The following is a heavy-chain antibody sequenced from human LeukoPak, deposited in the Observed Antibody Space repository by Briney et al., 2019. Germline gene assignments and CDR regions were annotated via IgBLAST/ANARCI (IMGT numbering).Heavy chain of an antibody. CDR1: GFIFSSYS. CDR3: ARDKTLWFGALGRWFDP. J-gene: IGHJ5*02. Sequence: PGGSLRLSCAASGFIFSSYSMNWVRQAPGKGLEWVSYISSSSSSIYYADSVKGRFTISRDNAKNSLYLQMNSLRAEDTAVYYCARDKTLWFGALGRWFDPWGQGTLVTVSS. CDR2: ISSSSSSI. V-gene: IGHV3-48*04. D-gene: IGHD3-10*01.